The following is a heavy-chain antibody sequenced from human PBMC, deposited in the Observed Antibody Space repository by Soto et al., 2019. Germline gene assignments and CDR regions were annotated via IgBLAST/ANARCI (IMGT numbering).Heavy chain of an antibody. CDR2: INEDGSEK. D-gene: IGHD6-13*01. V-gene: IGHV3-7*01. CDR1: GFTFSSYW. J-gene: IGHJ4*02. CDR3: ARGGSWYGY. Sequence: ESGGDLVQPGGSLRLSCAASGFTFSSYWMTWVRQAPGKGLEWVANINEDGSEKNSVDSVKGRFSISRDNAKNSLYLQMNSLRAEDTAVYYCARGGSWYGYWGQGTLVTVSS.